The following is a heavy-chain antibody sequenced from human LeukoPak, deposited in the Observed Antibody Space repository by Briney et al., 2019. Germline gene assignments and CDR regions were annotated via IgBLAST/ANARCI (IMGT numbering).Heavy chain of an antibody. CDR3: ARKVNGVINWFDP. J-gene: IGHJ5*02. Sequence: PGGSLRLSCAASGFTFSSYGMHWVRQAPGKGLEWVAFIRYDGSNKYYADSVKGRFTISRDNSKNTLYLQMNSLRAEDTAVYYCARKVNGVINWFDPWGQGTLVTVSS. V-gene: IGHV3-30*02. D-gene: IGHD2-8*01. CDR2: IRYDGSNK. CDR1: GFTFSSYG.